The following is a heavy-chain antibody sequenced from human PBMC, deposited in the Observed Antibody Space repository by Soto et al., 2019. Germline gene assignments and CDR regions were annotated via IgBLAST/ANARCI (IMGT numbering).Heavy chain of an antibody. V-gene: IGHV3-23*01. CDR2: ITGSGSST. Sequence: EVQLLESGGGLVQPGGSLRLSCAASGFTFSSYAMSWVRQAPGKGLEWVSGITGSGSSTHYADSVKGRFTISRDSSKNTLYLQMNSLRAEDTAVYYCANYKGNTFYYQGMDVWGQGTTVTVSS. CDR1: GFTFSSYA. D-gene: IGHD1-1*01. CDR3: ANYKGNTFYYQGMDV. J-gene: IGHJ6*02.